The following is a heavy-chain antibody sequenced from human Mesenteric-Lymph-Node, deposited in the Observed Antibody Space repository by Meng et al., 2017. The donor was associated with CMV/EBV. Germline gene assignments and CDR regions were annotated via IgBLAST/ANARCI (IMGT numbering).Heavy chain of an antibody. Sequence: ESLKISCAAAGFTFTKAWMSWVRQPPGKGLEWIGYIYYSGSTNYNPSLKSRVTISIDTSKNQFSLKLTSVPAADTAVYYCARTLDSGGYKIDPWGQRILVTVSS. J-gene: IGHJ5*02. V-gene: IGHV4-59*01. CDR2: IYYSGST. CDR1: GFTFTKAW. D-gene: IGHD1-26*01. CDR3: ARTLDSGGYKIDP.